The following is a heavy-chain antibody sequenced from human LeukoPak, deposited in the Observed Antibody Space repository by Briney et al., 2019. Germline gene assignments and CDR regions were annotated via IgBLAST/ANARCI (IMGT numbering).Heavy chain of an antibody. CDR3: ARVNERYRSYDY. Sequence: ASVKVSCKASGYTFTSYGISWVRQAPGQGLEWMGWISAYDGNTNYAQKLQGRVTMTTDTSTSTAYMELRSLRSDDTAVYYCARVNERYRSYDYWGQGTLVTVSS. CDR1: GYTFTSYG. CDR2: ISAYDGNT. D-gene: IGHD1-1*01. J-gene: IGHJ4*02. V-gene: IGHV1-18*01.